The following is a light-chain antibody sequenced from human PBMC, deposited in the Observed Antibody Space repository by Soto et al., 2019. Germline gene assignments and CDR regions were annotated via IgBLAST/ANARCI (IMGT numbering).Light chain of an antibody. Sequence: PLTQSPSSLSASIGDRVTITCRASQDITNYLAWYQQQPGKAPKLLVYSASTLHSGGPTRFSGSGSGTEFILTIGRLQPEDFATYYCHHLAGTFGQGTKLEMK. J-gene: IGKJ2*01. CDR1: QDITNY. V-gene: IGKV1-9*01. CDR2: SAS. CDR3: HHLAGT.